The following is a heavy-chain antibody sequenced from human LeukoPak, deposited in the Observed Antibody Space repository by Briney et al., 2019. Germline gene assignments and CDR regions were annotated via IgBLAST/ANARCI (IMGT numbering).Heavy chain of an antibody. J-gene: IGHJ4*02. Sequence: RSGGSLRLSCAASGFTFTTYGMHWVRQAPGKGLEWVAFIRYDGSNKVDADSVKGRFTISRDSSKNTLYLQMNSPRVEDTAVYYCAKVGYGCYGVAYCGQGALVTVSS. V-gene: IGHV3-30*02. CDR1: GFTFTTYG. D-gene: IGHD6-19*01. CDR3: AKVGYGCYGVAY. CDR2: IRYDGSNK.